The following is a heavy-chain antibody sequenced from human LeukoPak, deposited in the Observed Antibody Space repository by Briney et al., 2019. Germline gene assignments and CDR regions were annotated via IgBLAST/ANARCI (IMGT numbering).Heavy chain of an antibody. CDR1: GYTFTSYY. V-gene: IGHV1-2*02. CDR3: ARDAVAAAGMYYYYYYMDV. Sequence: ASVKVSCKASGYTFTSYYMHWVRQAPGQGLEWMRWINPNSGGTNYAQKFQGRVTMTRDTSLSTAYMELSSLRSEDTAVYYCARDAVAAAGMYYYYYYMDVWGKGTTVTVSS. J-gene: IGHJ6*03. CDR2: INPNSGGT. D-gene: IGHD6-13*01.